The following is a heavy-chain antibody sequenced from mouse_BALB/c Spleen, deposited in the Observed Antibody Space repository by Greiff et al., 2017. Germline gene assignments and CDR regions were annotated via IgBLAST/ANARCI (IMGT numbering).Heavy chain of an antibody. CDR3: ARQAYYYGSSYLDY. D-gene: IGHD1-1*01. V-gene: IGHV5-12-2*01. CDR1: GFTFSSYT. CDR2: ISNGGGST. J-gene: IGHJ2*01. Sequence: EVQRVESGGGLVQPGGSLKLSCAASGFTFSSYTMSWVRQTPEKRLEWVAYISNGGGSTYYPDTVKGRFTISRDNAKNTLYLQMSSLKSEDTAMYYCARQAYYYGSSYLDYWGQGTTLTVSS.